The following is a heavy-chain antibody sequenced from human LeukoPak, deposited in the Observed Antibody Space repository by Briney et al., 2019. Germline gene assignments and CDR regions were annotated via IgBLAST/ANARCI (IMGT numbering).Heavy chain of an antibody. CDR2: IYYSGST. CDR1: GCSISSSSYY. J-gene: IGHJ4*02. D-gene: IGHD5-18*01. Sequence: PSETLSLTCTVSGCSISSSSYYWGWIRQPPGKGLEWIGSIYYSGSTYYNPSLKSRVTISVDTSKNQFSLKLSSVTAADTAVYYCARVGGGYSYGHFDYWGQGTLVTVSS. V-gene: IGHV4-39*07. CDR3: ARVGGGYSYGHFDY.